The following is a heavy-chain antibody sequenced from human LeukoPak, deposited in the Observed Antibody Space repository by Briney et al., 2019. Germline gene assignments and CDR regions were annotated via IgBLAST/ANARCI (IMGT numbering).Heavy chain of an antibody. CDR1: GGSISSSSYY. CDR3: ARDHQRFGELVNPFDT. J-gene: IGHJ3*02. CDR2: IYYSGSI. Sequence: PSETLSLTCTVSGGSISSSSYYWGWIRQPPGKGLEWIGSIYYSGSIYYNPSLKSRVTISVDTSKNQLSLKLRSVTAADTAMYYCARDHQRFGELVNPFDTWGHGTMVIVSS. V-gene: IGHV4-39*07. D-gene: IGHD3-10*01.